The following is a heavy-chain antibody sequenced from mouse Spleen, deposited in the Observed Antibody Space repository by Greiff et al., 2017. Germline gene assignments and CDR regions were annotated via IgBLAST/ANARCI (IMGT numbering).Heavy chain of an antibody. CDR1: GYTFTSYW. CDR2: IYPRSGNT. CDR3: ARAGTETGFDY. V-gene: IGHV1-81*01. J-gene: IGHJ2*01. D-gene: IGHD4-1*01. Sequence: VQLQQSGAELARPGASVKLSCKASGYTFTSYWISWVKQRPGQGLEWIGEIYPRSGNTYYNEKFKGKATLTADKSSSTAYMELRSLTSEDAAVYVCARAGTETGFDYWGQGTTLTVSS.